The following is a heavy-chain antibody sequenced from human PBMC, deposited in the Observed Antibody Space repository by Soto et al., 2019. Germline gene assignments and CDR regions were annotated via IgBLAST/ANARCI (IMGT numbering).Heavy chain of an antibody. V-gene: IGHV4-30-4*02. D-gene: IGHD5-18*01. CDR1: GGSISSGDYY. CDR2: IYYSGST. J-gene: IGHJ4*02. CDR3: ARVPLLHIYGSFDS. Sequence: SETLSLTCTVSGGSISSGDYYWSWIRQPPGKGLEWIGYIYYSGSTYYNPSLKSRVTISVDTSKNQFSLKLSSVTAADTAMYYCARVPLLHIYGSFDSWGRGTLVTVSS.